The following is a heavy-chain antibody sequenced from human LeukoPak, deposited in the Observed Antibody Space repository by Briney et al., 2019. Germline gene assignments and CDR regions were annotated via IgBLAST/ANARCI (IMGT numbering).Heavy chain of an antibody. CDR1: GGTFSSYA. V-gene: IGHV1-69*04. J-gene: IGHJ3*02. CDR2: IIPILGIA. Sequence: SSVKVSCKASGGTFSSYAISWVRQAPGQGLEWMGRIIPILGIANYAQKFQGRVTITADKSTSTAYMELSSLRSEDTAVYYCAKDLRYSYGLGAAFDIWGQGTMVTVSS. D-gene: IGHD5-18*01. CDR3: AKDLRYSYGLGAAFDI.